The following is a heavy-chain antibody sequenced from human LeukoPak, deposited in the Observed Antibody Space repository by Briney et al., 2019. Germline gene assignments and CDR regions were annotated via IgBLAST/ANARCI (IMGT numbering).Heavy chain of an antibody. D-gene: IGHD3-3*01. CDR1: GFTFSSYG. J-gene: IGHJ6*03. CDR2: IRYDGSNK. CDR3: AKDSGFLEYMDV. V-gene: IGHV3-30*02. Sequence: GGSLRLSCAASGFTFSSYGMHWVSQAPGKGLEWVAFIRYDGSNKYYADSVKGRFTISRDNSKNTLYLQMNSLRAEDTAVYYCAKDSGFLEYMDVWGKGTTVTVSS.